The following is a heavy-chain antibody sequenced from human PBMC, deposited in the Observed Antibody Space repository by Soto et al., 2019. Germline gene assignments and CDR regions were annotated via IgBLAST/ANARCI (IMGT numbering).Heavy chain of an antibody. V-gene: IGHV3-48*02. J-gene: IGHJ4*02. D-gene: IGHD3-3*01. Sequence: EVQLVESGGGLGQPGGSLRLSCVVSGFTFSTSSMNWVRQAPGKGLEWVSYISSSSNTIYADSVKGRLTISRDNAKNSLYLQMNSLRDEDTAGYYCARVIWSGYLTSDYWGQGTVVTVSS. CDR3: ARVIWSGYLTSDY. CDR2: ISSSSNTI. CDR1: GFTFSTSS.